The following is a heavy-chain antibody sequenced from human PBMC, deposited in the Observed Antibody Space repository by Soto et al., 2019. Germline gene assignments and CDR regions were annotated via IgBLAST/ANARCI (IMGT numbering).Heavy chain of an antibody. CDR1: GFTFSSYG. CDR2: IWYDGSNK. CDR3: ARDTLRRTPQGYFDY. D-gene: IGHD2-2*01. Sequence: QVQLVESGGGVGQPGGSLRLSCAASGFTFSSYGMHWVRQAPGKGLEWVAVIWYDGSNKYYADSVKGRFTISRDNSKNTLYLQMNSLRAEDTAVYYCARDTLRRTPQGYFDYWGQGTLVTVSS. V-gene: IGHV3-33*01. J-gene: IGHJ4*02.